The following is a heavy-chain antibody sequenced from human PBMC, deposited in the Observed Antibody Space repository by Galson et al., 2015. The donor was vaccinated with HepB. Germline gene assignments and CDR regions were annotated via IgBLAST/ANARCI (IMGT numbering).Heavy chain of an antibody. Sequence: SLRLSCAASGFTFSSYWMSWVRQAPGKGLEWVANIKKDGSEKYYVDSVRGRFSISRDNAKNSVYLEMNSLRAEDTAVYYRTRDYFYGRDVWGQGTTVTVS. CDR3: TRDYFYGRDV. CDR2: IKKDGSEK. D-gene: IGHD3-9*01. J-gene: IGHJ6*02. V-gene: IGHV3-7*03. CDR1: GFTFSSYW.